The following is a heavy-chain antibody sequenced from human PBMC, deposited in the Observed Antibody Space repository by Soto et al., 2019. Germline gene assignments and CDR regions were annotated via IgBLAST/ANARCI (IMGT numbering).Heavy chain of an antibody. J-gene: IGHJ4*02. CDR3: ASVPGGYDSGDYYGYFAY. CDR1: RLPLSRWW. CDR2: IWYDGSNK. V-gene: IGHV3-33*01. D-gene: IGHD3-22*01. Sequence: GRLRRVARAASRLPLSRWWTHRYRQATGTGLEWVAVIWYDGSNKYYAASVKGRFTISRDNSKNTLYLQMNSRRAEDTAVYYCASVPGGYDSGDYYGYFAYQGQGTLLTVSS.